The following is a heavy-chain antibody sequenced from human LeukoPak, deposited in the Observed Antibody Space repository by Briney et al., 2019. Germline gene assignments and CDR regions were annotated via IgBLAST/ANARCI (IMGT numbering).Heavy chain of an antibody. CDR1: GFTFSSYE. CDR2: ISGSGGST. V-gene: IGHV3-23*01. D-gene: IGHD3-22*01. CDR3: AKDYYYDSSGYYPNWFDL. Sequence: GGSLRLSCAASGFTFSSYEMNWVRQAPGKGLEWVSAISGSGGSTYYADSVKGRFTISRDNSKNTLYLQMNSLRAEDTAVYYCAKDYYYDSSGYYPNWFDLWGQGTLVTVSS. J-gene: IGHJ5*02.